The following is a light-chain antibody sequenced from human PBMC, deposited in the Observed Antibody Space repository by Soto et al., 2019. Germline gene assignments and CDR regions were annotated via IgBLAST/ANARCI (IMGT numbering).Light chain of an antibody. J-gene: IGLJ2*01. CDR2: DVS. CDR3: SSYTSSIVV. CDR1: SSDVGGYNY. Sequence: HSALTQPASVSGSPGQSITISCTGTSSDVGGYNYVSWYQQHPGKAPKLMIYDVSNRPSGVSNRFSGSKSGNTASLTISGLQAEDEADYYCSSYTSSIVVFGGGTQLTVL. V-gene: IGLV2-14*01.